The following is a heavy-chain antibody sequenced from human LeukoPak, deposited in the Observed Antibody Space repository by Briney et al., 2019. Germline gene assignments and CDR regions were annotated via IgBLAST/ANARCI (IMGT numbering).Heavy chain of an antibody. CDR3: ATKLRQLVYT. D-gene: IGHD6-13*01. J-gene: IGHJ5*02. Sequence: SVKVSCKASGGTFSSYAISWVRQAPGQGLEWMGGIIPIFGTANYAQKFQGRVTITADESTSTAYMGLSSLRSEDTAVYYCATKLRQLVYTWGQGTLVTVSS. CDR1: GGTFSSYA. V-gene: IGHV1-69*13. CDR2: IIPIFGTA.